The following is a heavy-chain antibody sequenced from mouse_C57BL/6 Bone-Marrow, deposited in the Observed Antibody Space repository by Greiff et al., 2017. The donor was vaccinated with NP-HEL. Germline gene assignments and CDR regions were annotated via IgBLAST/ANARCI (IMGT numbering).Heavy chain of an antibody. D-gene: IGHD1-1*01. V-gene: IGHV1-26*01. CDR3: ARITTVGEAYWYFDV. Sequence: EVKLQQSGPELVKPGASVKISCKASGYTFTDYYMNWVKQSHGKSLEWIGDINPNNGGTSYNQKFKGKATLTVDKSSSTAYMELRSLTSEDSAVYYCARITTVGEAYWYFDVWGTGTTVTVSS. J-gene: IGHJ1*03. CDR2: INPNNGGT. CDR1: GYTFTDYY.